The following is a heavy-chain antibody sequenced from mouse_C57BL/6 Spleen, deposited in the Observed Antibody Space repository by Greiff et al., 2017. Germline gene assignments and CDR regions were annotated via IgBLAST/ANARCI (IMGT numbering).Heavy chain of an antibody. CDR1: GYTFTSYW. J-gene: IGHJ4*01. CDR2: IYPSDSET. CDR3: ARGGHYYSRYY. Sequence: QVQLQQPGAELVRPGSSVKLSCKASGYTFTSYWMAWVKQRPGQGLEWIGNIYPSDSETHYNQKFKDKATLTVDKSSSTAYIQLSSLTSEDSAVYYCARGGHYYSRYYWGQGTSVTVSS. V-gene: IGHV1-61*01.